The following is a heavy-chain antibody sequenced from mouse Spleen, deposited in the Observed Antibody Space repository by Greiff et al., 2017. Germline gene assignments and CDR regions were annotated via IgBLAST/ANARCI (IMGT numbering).Heavy chain of an antibody. CDR1: GFTFSSYA. Sequence: EVKLVESGGGLVKPGGSLKLSCAASGFTFSSYAMSWVRQTPEKRLEWVAAINSNGGSTYYPDTVKDRFTISRDNAKNTLYLQMSSLRSEDTALYYCARQAGTGFAYWGQGTLVTVSA. D-gene: IGHD4-1*01. CDR3: ARQAGTGFAY. J-gene: IGHJ3*01. CDR2: INSNGGST. V-gene: IGHV5-6-2*01.